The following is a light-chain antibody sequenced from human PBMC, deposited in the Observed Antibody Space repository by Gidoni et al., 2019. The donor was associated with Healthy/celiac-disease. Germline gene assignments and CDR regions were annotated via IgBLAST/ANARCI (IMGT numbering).Light chain of an antibody. CDR3: QQNNSTPFT. CDR2: AAS. CDR1: QRISSY. J-gene: IGKJ3*01. V-gene: IGKV1-39*01. Sequence: DIQMTQSPSSLSASVGDRVTITCRASQRISSYLKWYQQKPGKAPQLLIYAASSLQSGVPSRCGSSGSGTDFTLTISSLQPEDFATYYCQQNNSTPFTFXPXTKVDIK.